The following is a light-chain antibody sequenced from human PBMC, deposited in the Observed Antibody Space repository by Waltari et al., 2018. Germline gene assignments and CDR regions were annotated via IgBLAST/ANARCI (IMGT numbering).Light chain of an antibody. J-gene: IGKJ1*01. CDR2: ATS. V-gene: IGKV3-20*01. Sequence: EIVLTQSPGTLSLSPGARATLSCRASQSVGRSLVWYQQKRGRAPSLLIYATSTRATGIPDRFSGSGSGTDFSLTISRLEPEDFAVYYCQHYVRLPVTFGLGTKVEIK. CDR1: QSVGRS. CDR3: QHYVRLPVT.